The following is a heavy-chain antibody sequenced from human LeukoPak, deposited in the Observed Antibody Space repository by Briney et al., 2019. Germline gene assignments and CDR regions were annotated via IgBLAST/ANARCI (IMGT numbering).Heavy chain of an antibody. Sequence: GGSLRLSCAASGFTFSSYWMSWVRQAPGKGLEWVANIKKDGSAKYYVDSVKGRFTISRDNAKNSLYLQMNSLRAEDTAVYYCARKVGDYYDSSGYYDYWGQGNLVTVSS. CDR2: IKKDGSAK. CDR1: GFTFSSYW. CDR3: ARKVGDYYDSSGYYDY. V-gene: IGHV3-7*01. J-gene: IGHJ4*02. D-gene: IGHD3-22*01.